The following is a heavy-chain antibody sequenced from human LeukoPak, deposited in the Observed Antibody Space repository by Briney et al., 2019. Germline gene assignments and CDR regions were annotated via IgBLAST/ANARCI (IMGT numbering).Heavy chain of an antibody. CDR1: RFTFTRYW. V-gene: IGHV3-7*01. CDR2: IKQDGTEK. Sequence: GGSLRLSCAASRFTFTRYWMSWVRQAPGKGLEWLANIKQDGTEKYYVNSVKGRFTISRDNAQNSLYLQMNSLRDEDTALYYCARWGYRDYRTPPEYWGQGTLVTVS. J-gene: IGHJ4*02. CDR3: ARWGYRDYRTPPEY. D-gene: IGHD4-17*01.